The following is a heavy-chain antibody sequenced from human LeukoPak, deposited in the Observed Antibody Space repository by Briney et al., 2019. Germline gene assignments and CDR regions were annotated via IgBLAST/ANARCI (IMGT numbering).Heavy chain of an antibody. Sequence: HPGGSLRLSCAASGFTFSSYAMSWVRQAPGKGLEWVSAISGSGGSTYYADSVKGRFTISRDNSKNTLYLQMNSLRAEDTAVYYCAKVSSVLGHSPYDYWGQGTLVTVSS. CDR3: AKVSSVLGHSPYDY. CDR1: GFTFSSYA. V-gene: IGHV3-23*01. D-gene: IGHD2-15*01. J-gene: IGHJ4*02. CDR2: ISGSGGST.